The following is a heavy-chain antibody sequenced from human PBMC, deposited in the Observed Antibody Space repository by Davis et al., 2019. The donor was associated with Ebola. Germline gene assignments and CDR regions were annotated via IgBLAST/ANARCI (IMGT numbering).Heavy chain of an antibody. D-gene: IGHD3-9*01. V-gene: IGHV1-18*04. Sequence: ASVKVSCKSSGYTFASYGLVWVRQAPGLGLEWMGWISGFNTNTNFAQKFQGRVTVSKDTSTNTAYMDLRSLTSDDTAIYYCARAPNYDVLTGTSSYYFDYWGQGTLVTVSP. J-gene: IGHJ4*02. CDR3: ARAPNYDVLTGTSSYYFDY. CDR2: ISGFNTNT. CDR1: GYTFASYG.